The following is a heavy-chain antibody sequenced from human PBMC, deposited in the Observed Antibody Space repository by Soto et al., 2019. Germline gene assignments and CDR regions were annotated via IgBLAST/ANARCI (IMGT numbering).Heavy chain of an antibody. D-gene: IGHD6-6*01. Sequence: GGSLRLSCAASGFAFSSYAMSWVRQAPGKGLEWVSSISGSTSGTYYADAVKGRFTISRDNSNNTLYLQMNSLSAEDTAVYYCARSQYSSSSVPPYGMDVWGQGTTVTVSS. CDR2: ISGSTSGT. CDR3: ARSQYSSSSVPPYGMDV. J-gene: IGHJ6*02. CDR1: GFAFSSYA. V-gene: IGHV3-23*01.